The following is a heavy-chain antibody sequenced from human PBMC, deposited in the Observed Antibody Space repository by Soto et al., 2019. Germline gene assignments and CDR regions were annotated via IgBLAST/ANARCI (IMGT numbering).Heavy chain of an antibody. CDR2: IYWDDDK. CDR3: AHRRGRYWFDP. Sequence: QITLKESGPTLVKPTQTLTLTCTFSGFSLSTSGVGVGWIRQPPGKALEWLALIYWDDDKRYSQSLKSRLTITKGTSKNQVVLRMTNMDPVDTATYYCAHRRGRYWFDPWGQGTLVTVSS. CDR1: GFSLSTSGVG. D-gene: IGHD6-19*01. V-gene: IGHV2-5*02. J-gene: IGHJ5*02.